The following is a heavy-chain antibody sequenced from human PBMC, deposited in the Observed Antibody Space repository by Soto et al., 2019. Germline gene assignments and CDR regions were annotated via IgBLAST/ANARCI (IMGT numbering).Heavy chain of an antibody. D-gene: IGHD3-3*01. Sequence: AGGSLRLSCAASGFSFGSYALSWVRQAPGKGLEWVSTISGSDGKTFYADSAKGRFSISRDTSQSTLYLQMNSLRADDTAMYYCARWSYLDYWGQGTRVTVSS. CDR1: GFSFGSYA. CDR2: ISGSDGKT. V-gene: IGHV3-23*01. CDR3: ARWSYLDY. J-gene: IGHJ4*02.